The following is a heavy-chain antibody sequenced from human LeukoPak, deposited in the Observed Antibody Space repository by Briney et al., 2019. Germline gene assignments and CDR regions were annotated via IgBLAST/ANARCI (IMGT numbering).Heavy chain of an antibody. CDR1: GYTFTSYY. D-gene: IGHD6-19*01. Sequence: ASVKVSCKASGYTFTSYYMHWVRQARGQGLEWMGIINPSGGSTSYAQKFQGRVTMTRDTSTSTVYMELSSLRSEDTAVYYCARDREVGGDSSGRYVAPPDYWGQGTLVTVSS. CDR3: ARDREVGGDSSGRYVAPPDY. V-gene: IGHV1-46*01. CDR2: INPSGGST. J-gene: IGHJ4*02.